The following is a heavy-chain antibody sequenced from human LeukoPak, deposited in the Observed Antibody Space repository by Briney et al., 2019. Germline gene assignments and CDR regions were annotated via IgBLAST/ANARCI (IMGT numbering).Heavy chain of an antibody. J-gene: IGHJ4*02. V-gene: IGHV1-18*01. Sequence: ASVKVSCKASGYTFSSYGISWVRQAPGQGLEWMGWISAYNGNTNYAQKLEGRVTVTKDTSTSTAYMELRSLRSDDTAVYYCARDRDGYNEYFDYWGQGTLVTVSS. CDR1: GYTFSSYG. D-gene: IGHD5-24*01. CDR3: ARDRDGYNEYFDY. CDR2: ISAYNGNT.